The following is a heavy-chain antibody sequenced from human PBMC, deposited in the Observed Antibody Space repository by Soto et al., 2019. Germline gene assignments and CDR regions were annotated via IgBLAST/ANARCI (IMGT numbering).Heavy chain of an antibody. CDR1: GFTFSSYG. CDR3: AKDLEDVVVVAAKVLDY. CDR2: ISYDGSNK. V-gene: IGHV3-30*18. D-gene: IGHD2-15*01. J-gene: IGHJ4*02. Sequence: QVQLVESGGGVVQPGRSLRLSCAASGFTFSSYGMHWVRQAPGKGLEWVAVISYDGSNKYYADSMKGRFTISRDNSKNTLYLQMNSLRAEDTAVYYCAKDLEDVVVVAAKVLDYWGQGTLVTVSS.